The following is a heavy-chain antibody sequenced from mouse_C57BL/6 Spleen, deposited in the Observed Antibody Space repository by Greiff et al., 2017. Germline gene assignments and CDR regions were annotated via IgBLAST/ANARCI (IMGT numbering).Heavy chain of an antibody. Sequence: VQLQQSGPELVKPGASVKISCKASGYAFSSSWMHWVQQRPGKGLEWIGRIYPGDGDTNYNGKFKGKATLTADKSSSTAYMRLSSLTSEDSAVYFCARGDGNYLAWFAYWGQGTLVTVSA. D-gene: IGHD2-1*01. J-gene: IGHJ3*01. CDR1: GYAFSSSW. CDR3: ARGDGNYLAWFAY. CDR2: IYPGDGDT. V-gene: IGHV1-82*01.